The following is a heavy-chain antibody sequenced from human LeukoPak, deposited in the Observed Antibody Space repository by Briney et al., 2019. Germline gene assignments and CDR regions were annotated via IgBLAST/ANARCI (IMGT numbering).Heavy chain of an antibody. V-gene: IGHV3-23*01. J-gene: IGHJ4*02. CDR3: AKEKIVSLPPEY. CDR2: ISASGTQT. Sequence: GGSLRLSCTASGFTFRSYAMSWVRQTREKGLEWVSSISASGTQTYYADSVKGRFTVSRDNSQNTLYLQMNSLRAEDTALYYCAKEKIVSLPPEYWGQGTLVTVSS. D-gene: IGHD5/OR15-5a*01. CDR1: GFTFRSYA.